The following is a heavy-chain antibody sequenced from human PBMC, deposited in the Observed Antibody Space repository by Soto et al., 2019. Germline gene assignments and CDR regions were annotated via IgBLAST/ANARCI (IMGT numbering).Heavy chain of an antibody. CDR1: GDSISSRNW. V-gene: IGHV4-4*02. CDR3: ARRKLEMMYVGWFDP. CDR2: IHHSGST. J-gene: IGHJ5*02. D-gene: IGHD2-8*01. Sequence: QVQLQESGPGLVKPSETLSLTCAVSGDSISSRNWWSWVRHTPGKGLEYIVEIHHSGSTNYNPSLQSRVTIAVDKSKNQFSLNLNSVTAADTSIYYCARRKLEMMYVGWFDPWGQGTLVTVSS.